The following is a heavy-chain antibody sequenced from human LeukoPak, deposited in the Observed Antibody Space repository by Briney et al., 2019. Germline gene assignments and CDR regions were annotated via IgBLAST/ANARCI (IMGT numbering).Heavy chain of an antibody. J-gene: IGHJ4*02. V-gene: IGHV3-13*01. CDR1: GFTFSSYD. CDR3: ARAGSWEWLPDY. CDR2: IGTAGDT. D-gene: IGHD3-10*01. Sequence: GGSLRLSCAASGFTFSSYDMHWVRQATGKGLEWVSAIGTAGDTYYPGSVKGRFTISRENAKNSLYLQMNSLRAGDTAVYYCARAGSWEWLPDYWGQGTLVTVSS.